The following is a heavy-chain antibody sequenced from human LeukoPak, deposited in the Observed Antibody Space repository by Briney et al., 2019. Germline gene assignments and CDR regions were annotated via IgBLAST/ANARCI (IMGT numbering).Heavy chain of an antibody. J-gene: IGHJ3*02. CDR1: GRSISSDD. V-gene: IGHV4-59*01. CDR3: ARRNDFEI. CDR2: IFYSRRT. Sequence: PAETLSLTCTVSGRSISSDDWNWIRQPPGKGLEWIACIFYSRRTFYNPSLKCRVTISVDLSKGQFSLRLTSVTAADTAVYYCARRNDFEIWGQGTLVTVSS.